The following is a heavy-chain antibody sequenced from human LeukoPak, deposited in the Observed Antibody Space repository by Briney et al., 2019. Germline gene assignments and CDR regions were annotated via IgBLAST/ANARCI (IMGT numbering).Heavy chain of an antibody. J-gene: IGHJ4*02. CDR3: AREPTTLNGYSVSRRHHYFDH. CDR2: IKHDGSEK. D-gene: IGHD5-24*01. V-gene: IGHV3-7*01. CDR1: GFIFTNYF. Sequence: GGSLRLSCAASGFIFTNYFMSWVRQAPGKGLEWVASIKHDGSEKYYVDSVRGRFTISRDNTKNSLYLQMNSLRAEDTALYYCAREPTTLNGYSVSRRHHYFDHWGQGALVIVSS.